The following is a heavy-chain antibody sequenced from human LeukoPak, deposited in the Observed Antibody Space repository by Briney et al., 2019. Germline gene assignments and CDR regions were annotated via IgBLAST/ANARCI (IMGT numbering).Heavy chain of an antibody. Sequence: ASVKVSCKASGYTFTGYYMHWVRQAPGQGLEWMGWINPNSGGTNYAQKFQGRVTMTRDTSISTAYMELSRLRSDDTAVYYCARSPPRGWSSGWCTLLGYWGQGTLVTVSS. CDR2: INPNSGGT. CDR3: ARSPPRGWSSGWCTLLGY. V-gene: IGHV1-2*02. J-gene: IGHJ4*02. D-gene: IGHD6-19*01. CDR1: GYTFTGYY.